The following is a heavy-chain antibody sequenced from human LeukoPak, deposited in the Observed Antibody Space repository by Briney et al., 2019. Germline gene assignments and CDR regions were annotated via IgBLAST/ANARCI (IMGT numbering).Heavy chain of an antibody. CDR3: ARDPGVVISPGNSY. J-gene: IGHJ4*02. V-gene: IGHV1-18*01. CDR2: ISAYNGNT. Sequence: ASVKVSCKASGYTFTSYGISWVRQAPGQGLEWMGWISAYNGNTNYAQKLQGRVTMTTDTSTSTAYMELRSLRSDDTAVYYCARDPGVVISPGNSYWGQGTLVTVSS. CDR1: GYTFTSYG. D-gene: IGHD3-22*01.